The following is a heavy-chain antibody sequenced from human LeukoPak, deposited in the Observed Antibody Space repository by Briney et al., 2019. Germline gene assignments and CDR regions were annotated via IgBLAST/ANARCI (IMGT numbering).Heavy chain of an antibody. CDR1: GYTFTAYY. Sequence: ASVKVSCKASGYTFTAYYIHWVRQAPGQGLEWMGWINPKSGGTNYAQRFQGRVTMTRDTSISTAYMELRSLRSDDTAVYYCARDQNCSGGSCYRTNWFDPWGQGTLVTVSS. J-gene: IGHJ5*02. V-gene: IGHV1-2*02. CDR2: INPKSGGT. D-gene: IGHD2-15*01. CDR3: ARDQNCSGGSCYRTNWFDP.